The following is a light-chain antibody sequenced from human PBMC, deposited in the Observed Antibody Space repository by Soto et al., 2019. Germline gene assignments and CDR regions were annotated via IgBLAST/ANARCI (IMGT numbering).Light chain of an antibody. J-gene: IGKJ1*01. CDR3: QQYGSSPRT. CDR2: GAS. CDR1: QSVSSSY. Sequence: EIVLTQSPGTLSLSPGERATLSCRASQSVSSSYLAWYQQKPGQAPRLLIYGASSKATGIPDRFSGSGSGTDFILTISRLEPEDFAVYYCQQYGSSPRTFGQGT. V-gene: IGKV3-20*01.